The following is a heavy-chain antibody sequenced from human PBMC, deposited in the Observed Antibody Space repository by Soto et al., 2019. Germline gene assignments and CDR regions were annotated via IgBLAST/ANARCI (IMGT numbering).Heavy chain of an antibody. D-gene: IGHD6-6*01. CDR3: AKLSQYSSSYYFNS. CDR2: VSGLGASS. J-gene: IGHJ4*02. Sequence: VGSLRLSCAASGFTFRSFSMSWVRQAPVNGLEWVSCVSGLGASSYYADSVRGRFTISRDNSKNTLYLQMNSLRAEDTAVYYCAKLSQYSSSYYFNSWGQGTLVTVSS. V-gene: IGHV3-23*01. CDR1: GFTFRSFS.